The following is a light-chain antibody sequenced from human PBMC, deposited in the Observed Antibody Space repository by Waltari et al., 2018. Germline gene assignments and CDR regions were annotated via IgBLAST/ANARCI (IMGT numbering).Light chain of an antibody. J-gene: IGKJ2*01. CDR1: QSISRY. CDR2: GAS. Sequence: DIQMTQSPSSVSASVGDRVTITCRASQSISRYLNWYQHKPGKAPNLLIYGASTLRSGVPSRFSGSGSGTDFTLTISSLQPEDFAVYYCQQSYTTPMYSFGQGTKLEI. CDR3: QQSYTTPMYS. V-gene: IGKV1-39*01.